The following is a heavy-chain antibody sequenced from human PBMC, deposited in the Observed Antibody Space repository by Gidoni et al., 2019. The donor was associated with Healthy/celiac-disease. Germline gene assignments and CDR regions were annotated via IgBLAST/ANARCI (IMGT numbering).Heavy chain of an antibody. D-gene: IGHD2-2*01. V-gene: IGHV3-30-3*01. J-gene: IGHJ4*02. CDR3: ARGPVPAAIDY. CDR2: ISYDGSNK. Sequence: QVQLVEPGGGVVQPGRSLRLSCAASGFTFSSYAMHWVRQAPGKGLEWVAVISYDGSNKYYADSVKGRFTISRDNSKNTLYLQMNSLRAEDTAVYYCARGPVPAAIDYWGQGTLVTVSS. CDR1: GFTFSSYA.